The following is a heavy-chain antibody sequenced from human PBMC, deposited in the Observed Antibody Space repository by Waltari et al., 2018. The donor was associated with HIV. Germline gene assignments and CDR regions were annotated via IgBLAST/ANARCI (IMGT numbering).Heavy chain of an antibody. D-gene: IGHD5-12*01. J-gene: IGHJ4*02. CDR3: ARDLVAPGNFFDY. CDR1: GCTFRSYN. CDR2: ISNSGSAI. Sequence: EVQLVESGGGLVQPGGSLRRSWAASGCTFRSYNLNWGRQAPGRGLEWLSSISNSGSAIYYADSVKGRFTISRDNAKNSLYLQMNSLRDEDTAVYYCARDLVAPGNFFDYWGQGTLVTVSS. V-gene: IGHV3-48*02.